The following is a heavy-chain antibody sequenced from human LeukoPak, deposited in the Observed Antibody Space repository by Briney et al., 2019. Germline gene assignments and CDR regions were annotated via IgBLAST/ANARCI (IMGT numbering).Heavy chain of an antibody. D-gene: IGHD6-19*01. CDR2: IRSKAYGGTT. CDR1: GFFVSNNY. Sequence: GGSLRLSCAASGFFVSNNYMSWVRQAPGKGLEWVGFIRSKAYGGTTEYAASVKGRFTISRDDSKSIAYLQMNSLKTEDTAVYYCTRGYSSGWHEQDYWGQGTLVTVSS. J-gene: IGHJ4*02. V-gene: IGHV3-49*04. CDR3: TRGYSSGWHEQDY.